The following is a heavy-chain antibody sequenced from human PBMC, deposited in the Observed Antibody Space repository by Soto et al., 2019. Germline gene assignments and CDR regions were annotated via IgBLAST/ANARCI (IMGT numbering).Heavy chain of an antibody. CDR1: GFTFSSYS. J-gene: IGHJ6*02. D-gene: IGHD2-15*01. Sequence: GGSLRLSXSASGFTFSSYSMGWVRQAPGKGLEWVSSISGSGGTTYYADSVKGHLTISRDNSKSTLYLQMNSLRAEDTAVYYCAKEWSSGMDVWGQGTTVTVSS. CDR2: ISGSGGTT. V-gene: IGHV3-23*01. CDR3: AKEWSSGMDV.